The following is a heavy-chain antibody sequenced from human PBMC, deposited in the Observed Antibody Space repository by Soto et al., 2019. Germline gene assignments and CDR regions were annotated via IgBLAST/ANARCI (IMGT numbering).Heavy chain of an antibody. D-gene: IGHD3-9*01. CDR2: ISGSGGST. Sequence: EVQLLESGGGLVQPGGSLRLSCAASGFTFSSYAMSWVRQAPGKGLEWVSAISGSGGSTYYADSVKGRFTISRDNSKNTLYLQMNSLRAEDTAVYYSAKEFTDYDILTGYPFDYWGQGTLVTVSS. V-gene: IGHV3-23*01. J-gene: IGHJ4*02. CDR1: GFTFSSYA. CDR3: AKEFTDYDILTGYPFDY.